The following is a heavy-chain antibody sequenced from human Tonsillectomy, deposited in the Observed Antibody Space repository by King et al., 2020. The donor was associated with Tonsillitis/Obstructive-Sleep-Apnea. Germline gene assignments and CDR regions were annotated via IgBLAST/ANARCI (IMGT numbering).Heavy chain of an antibody. Sequence: VQLVESGGLLLQPGGSLRLSCAASGFTFSTYAMSWVRQAPGKGLEWVSSISGSGATTYYADSVKGRFTISRDNSKNTRYLQMNTLRAEDTAIYYCAKISSWEFLRYLDYWGQGTLVTVYS. CDR2: ISGSGATT. J-gene: IGHJ4*02. V-gene: IGHV3-23*04. D-gene: IGHD3-10*01. CDR3: AKISSWEFLRYLDY. CDR1: GFTFSTYA.